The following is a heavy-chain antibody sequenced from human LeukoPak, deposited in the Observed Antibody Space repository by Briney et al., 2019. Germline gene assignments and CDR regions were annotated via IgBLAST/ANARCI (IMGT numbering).Heavy chain of an antibody. CDR1: GFTFDDYA. V-gene: IGHV3-9*01. CDR3: GRRPEYYYYGMDV. J-gene: IGHJ6*02. Sequence: GRSLRLSCAASGFTFDDYAMHWVRQAPGKGLEWVSGISWNSGSIGYADSVKGRFTISRDNAKNSLYLQMNSLRAEDTAVHYCGRRPEYYYYGMDVWGQGTTVTVSS. CDR2: ISWNSGSI.